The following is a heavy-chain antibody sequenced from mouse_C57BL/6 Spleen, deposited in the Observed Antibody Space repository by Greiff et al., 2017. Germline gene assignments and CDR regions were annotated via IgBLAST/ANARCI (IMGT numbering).Heavy chain of an antibody. J-gene: IGHJ4*01. CDR2: IYPSDSET. CDR3: ARLGIYYGSSYDAMDY. V-gene: IGHV1-61*01. Sequence: VQLQQPGAELVRPGSSVKLSCKASGYTFTSYWMDWVKQRPGQGLEWIGNIYPSDSETHYNQKFKDKATLTVDKSSSTAYMQLSSLTSEDSAVYSCARLGIYYGSSYDAMDYWGQGTSVTVSS. CDR1: GYTFTSYW. D-gene: IGHD1-1*01.